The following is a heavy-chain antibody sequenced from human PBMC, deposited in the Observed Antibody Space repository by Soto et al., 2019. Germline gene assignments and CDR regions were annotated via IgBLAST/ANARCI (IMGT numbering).Heavy chain of an antibody. V-gene: IGHV3-33*01. CDR3: ARGAIVVVPAAIPGRDAFDI. J-gene: IGHJ3*02. CDR1: GFTFSSYG. CDR2: IWYDGSNK. Sequence: AGGSLRLSCAASGFTFSSYGMHWVRQAPGKGLEWVAVIWYDGSNKYYADSVKDRFTISRDNSKNTLYLQMNSLRAEDTAVYYCARGAIVVVPAAIPGRDAFDIWGQGTMVTVSS. D-gene: IGHD2-2*01.